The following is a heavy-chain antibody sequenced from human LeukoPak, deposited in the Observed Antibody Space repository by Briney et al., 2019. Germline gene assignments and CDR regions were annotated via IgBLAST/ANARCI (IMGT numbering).Heavy chain of an antibody. D-gene: IGHD1-26*01. V-gene: IGHV4-39*01. J-gene: IGHJ5*02. CDR1: GGSISSSGYY. CDR3: ARHEYSGSYYGLSWFDP. CDR2: IYYSGST. Sequence: PSETLSLTCTVSGGSISSSGYYWGWIRQPPGKGLEWIASIYYSGSTYYNPSLKSRVTISVDTSKNQLTLKLSSLTAADTAVYYCARHEYSGSYYGLSWFDPWGQGTLVTVSS.